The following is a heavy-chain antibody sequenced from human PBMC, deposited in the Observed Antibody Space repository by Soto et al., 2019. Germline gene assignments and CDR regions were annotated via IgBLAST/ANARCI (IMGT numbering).Heavy chain of an antibody. Sequence: QVQLVQSGAEVKKPGASVKVSCKASGYTFTSYDINWVRQATGQGLEWMGWMNPNSGNTGYAQKHQGKVTRTRNYSISADYMELSSLSSEDKAVYYCARGSSAGTVIAYYYYYGMAVWGQGTPVTVSS. V-gene: IGHV1-8*01. CDR2: MNPNSGNT. CDR1: GYTFTSYD. D-gene: IGHD6-13*01. CDR3: ARGSSAGTVIAYYYYYGMAV. J-gene: IGHJ6*02.